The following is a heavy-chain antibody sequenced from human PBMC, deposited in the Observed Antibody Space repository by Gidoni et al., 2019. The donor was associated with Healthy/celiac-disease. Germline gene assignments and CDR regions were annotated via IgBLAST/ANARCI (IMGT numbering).Heavy chain of an antibody. CDR1: GGSFSGYY. CDR3: ARGGYYYDSSGTDAFDI. Sequence: QVQLKQWGAGLLKPSETLSLTCAVYGGSFSGYYWSWIRQPPGKGLEWIGEINHSGSTNYNPSLKSRVTISVDTSTNQFSLKLSSVTAADTAVYYCARGGYYYDSSGTDAFDIWGQGTMVTVSS. V-gene: IGHV4-34*01. CDR2: INHSGST. J-gene: IGHJ3*02. D-gene: IGHD3-22*01.